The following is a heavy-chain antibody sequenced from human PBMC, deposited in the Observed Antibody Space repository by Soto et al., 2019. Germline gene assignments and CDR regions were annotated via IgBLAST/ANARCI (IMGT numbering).Heavy chain of an antibody. CDR2: IRTSVGDT. D-gene: IGHD4-17*01. CDR1: GFTFSSYA. Sequence: EVQLLESGGDLVQPGGSLRLSCAASGFTFSSYAMNWVRQAPGKGLEWVSTIRTSVGDTYYAASVKGRFTISRDNSKSTVYLHLNSLRDEDTAIYYCAKDPTSDYGYFDSWGHGTLGTVSS. J-gene: IGHJ4*01. V-gene: IGHV3-23*01. CDR3: AKDPTSDYGYFDS.